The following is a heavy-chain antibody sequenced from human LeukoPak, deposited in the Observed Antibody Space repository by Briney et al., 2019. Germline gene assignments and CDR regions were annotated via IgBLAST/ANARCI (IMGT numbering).Heavy chain of an antibody. D-gene: IGHD5-18*01. Sequence: SVKVSCKASGGTFSSYAISWVRQAPGQGLEWMGGIIPIFGTANYAQKFQGRVTITADESTSTAYMELSSLRSEDTAVYYCARGLSEYSYGYSFDYWGQGTLVTVSS. J-gene: IGHJ4*02. CDR3: ARGLSEYSYGYSFDY. V-gene: IGHV1-69*13. CDR1: GGTFSSYA. CDR2: IIPIFGTA.